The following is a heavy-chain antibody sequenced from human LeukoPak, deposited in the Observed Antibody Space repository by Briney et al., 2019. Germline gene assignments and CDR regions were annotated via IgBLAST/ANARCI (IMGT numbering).Heavy chain of an antibody. D-gene: IGHD2-15*01. CDR3: ARDSSFEYCSGGSCYAGYSYGPGWFDP. V-gene: IGHV3-53*01. CDR2: IYSGGST. CDR1: GFTVSSNY. Sequence: GGSLRLSCAASGFTVSSNYMSWVRQAPGKGLEWVSVIYSGGSTYYADSVKGRFTISRDNSKNTLYLQMNSLRAEDTAVYYCARDSSFEYCSGGSCYAGYSYGPGWFDPWGQGTLVTVSS. J-gene: IGHJ5*02.